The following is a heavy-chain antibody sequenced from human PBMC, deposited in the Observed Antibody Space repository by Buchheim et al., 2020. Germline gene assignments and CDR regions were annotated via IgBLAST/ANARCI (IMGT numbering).Heavy chain of an antibody. CDR3: ARDPPGNSFES. V-gene: IGHV4-4*02. Sequence: QVQLQESGPGLVKPSGTLSLTCGVSGDSISNSNWWSWVRQPPGKGLEWIGEIYRSGSTNYNPSLKSRVTISMDKFKNQFSLKLSSVTAADTAVYYCARDPPGNSFESWGQGIL. D-gene: IGHD6-13*01. J-gene: IGHJ4*02. CDR1: GDSISNSNW. CDR2: IYRSGST.